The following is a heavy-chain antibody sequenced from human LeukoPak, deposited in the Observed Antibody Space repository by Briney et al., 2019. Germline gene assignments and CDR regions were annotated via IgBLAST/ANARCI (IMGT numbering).Heavy chain of an antibody. D-gene: IGHD3-16*01. Sequence: GGSLRLSCAASGFTFSSYWMSWVRQAPGKGLEWVANIKQDGSEKYYVDSVKGRFTISRDNSKNTLYLEMDSLRVEDTAVYYCAKEVWGSYDGGLLDHWGQGALVTVSS. J-gene: IGHJ4*02. CDR3: AKEVWGSYDGGLLDH. CDR1: GFTFSSYW. CDR2: IKQDGSEK. V-gene: IGHV3-7*03.